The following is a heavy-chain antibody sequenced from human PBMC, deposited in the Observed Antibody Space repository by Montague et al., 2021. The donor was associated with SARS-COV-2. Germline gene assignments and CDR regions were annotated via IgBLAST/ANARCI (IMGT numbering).Heavy chain of an antibody. Sequence: SLRLSCAASGFAFSSYSTNWVRQAPGKGLEWVSSISSSRSSYSYTYYADAVKGRFTISRDNAKSSLYLQMDSPRAEDTAVYYCARPDTNDCGGSFDYWGRETLVTVSS. CDR2: ISSSRSSYSYT. CDR1: GFAFSSYS. CDR3: ARPDTNDCGGSFDY. J-gene: IGHJ4*02. D-gene: IGHD4-23*01. V-gene: IGHV3-21*01.